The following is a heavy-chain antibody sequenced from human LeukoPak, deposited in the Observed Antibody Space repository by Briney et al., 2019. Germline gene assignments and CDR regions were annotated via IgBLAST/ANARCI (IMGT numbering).Heavy chain of an antibody. J-gene: IGHJ4*02. Sequence: SETMSLTCAVSGYSISSCYYWVCLRPPPGKGLEWIVSIYHSGSTYYNPSLKSRVTISVDTSKNQFSLKLSSVTAADTAVYYCARRYGDYRENYFDYWGQGTLVTVSS. D-gene: IGHD4-17*01. CDR2: IYHSGST. CDR3: ARRYGDYRENYFDY. V-gene: IGHV4-38-2*01. CDR1: GYSISSCYY.